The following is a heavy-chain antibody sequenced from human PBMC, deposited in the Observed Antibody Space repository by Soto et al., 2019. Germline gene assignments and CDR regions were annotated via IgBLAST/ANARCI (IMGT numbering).Heavy chain of an antibody. CDR2: IWYDGSNK. V-gene: IGHV3-33*01. Sequence: GGSLRLSCAASGCTFSSYGMHWVRQAPGKGLEWVAVIWYDGSNKYYADSVKGRFTISRDNSKNTLYLQMNSLRAEDTAVYYCARDVGYYDSSGYYENWFDPWGQGTLVTVSS. CDR3: ARDVGYYDSSGYYENWFDP. J-gene: IGHJ5*02. CDR1: GCTFSSYG. D-gene: IGHD3-22*01.